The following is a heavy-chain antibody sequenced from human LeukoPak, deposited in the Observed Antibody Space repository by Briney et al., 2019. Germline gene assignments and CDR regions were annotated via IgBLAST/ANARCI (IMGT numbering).Heavy chain of an antibody. CDR2: INSDGSST. CDR3: ARDLGSLYSSSWPSDAFDI. J-gene: IGHJ3*02. Sequence: QSGGSLRLSCAASGFTFSSYWMHWVRQAPGKGLVWVSRINSDGSSTSYADSVKGRFTIPRDNAKNTLYLQMNSLRAEDTAVYYCARDLGSLYSSSWPSDAFDIWGQGTMVTVSS. D-gene: IGHD6-13*01. V-gene: IGHV3-74*01. CDR1: GFTFSSYW.